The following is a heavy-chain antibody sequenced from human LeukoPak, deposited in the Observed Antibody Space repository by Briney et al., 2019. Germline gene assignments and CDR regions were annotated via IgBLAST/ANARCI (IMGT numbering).Heavy chain of an antibody. CDR1: GFSVSSNH. J-gene: IGHJ6*03. D-gene: IGHD3-9*01. Sequence: GGSLRLSCAASGFSVSSNHMSWVRQAPGKGLEWGSVIYSGGSTYYADSVKGRFTISRDNSKNTLYLQMNSLRAEDTAVYYCSRTSDWLLGHRYMDVWGIGTTVTTSS. V-gene: IGHV3-66*01. CDR2: IYSGGST. CDR3: SRTSDWLLGHRYMDV.